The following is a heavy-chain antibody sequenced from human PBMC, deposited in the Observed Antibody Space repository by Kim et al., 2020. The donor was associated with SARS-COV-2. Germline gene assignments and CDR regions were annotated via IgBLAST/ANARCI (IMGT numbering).Heavy chain of an antibody. D-gene: IGHD1-26*01. J-gene: IGHJ4*02. CDR1: GFPFTTYY. CDR3: ARGGGSYYSV. CDR2: IKPDGSDK. V-gene: IGHV3-7*01. Sequence: GGSLRLSCAASGFPFTTYYMTWVRQAPGKGLEWVANIKPDGSDKNYVESVKGRFTISRDNTERSLSLQMNSLRVEDTAVYYCARGGGSYYSVWGRGTLGT.